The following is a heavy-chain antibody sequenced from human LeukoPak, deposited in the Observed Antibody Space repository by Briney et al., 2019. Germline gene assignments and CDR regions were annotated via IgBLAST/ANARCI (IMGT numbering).Heavy chain of an antibody. CDR3: ARSMAAGQYYFDY. D-gene: IGHD6-13*01. J-gene: IGHJ4*02. CDR2: ICPGDSDT. Sequence: GESLKIPCKGSGYSFTSYWIGWVRQMHGKGLEWMGIICPGDSDTRYSPSFQGQVTISADKSISTAYLQWSSLKASDTAMYYCARSMAAGQYYFDYWGQGTLVTVSS. CDR1: GYSFTSYW. V-gene: IGHV5-51*01.